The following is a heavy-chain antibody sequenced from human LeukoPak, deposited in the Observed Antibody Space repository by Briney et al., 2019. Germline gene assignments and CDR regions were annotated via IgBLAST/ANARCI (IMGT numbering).Heavy chain of an antibody. CDR1: GFTFSSYA. J-gene: IGHJ4*02. CDR2: ILYDGSNK. CDR3: ARDGSPTYYYDSSGFY. V-gene: IGHV3-30-3*01. D-gene: IGHD3-22*01. Sequence: GGSLRLSCAASGFTFSSYAMHWVRQAPGKGLEWVAVILYDGSNKYYADSVKGRFTISRDNSKNTLYLQMNSLRAEDTAVYYCARDGSPTYYYDSSGFYWGQGTLVTVSS.